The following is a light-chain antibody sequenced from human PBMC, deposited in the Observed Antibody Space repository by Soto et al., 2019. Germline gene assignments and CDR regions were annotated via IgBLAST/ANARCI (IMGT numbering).Light chain of an antibody. CDR3: QQYHRFPYT. CDR2: KAS. Sequence: DIQMTQSPSILSASVGDRVTITWRASRIIGGWLFWYQQKPGKAPKLMIYKASSLESGVPQRFNDGGAETEFTLTISSLQPDDFATYYCQQYHRFPYTFGQGTKLEIK. CDR1: RIIGGW. V-gene: IGKV1-5*03. J-gene: IGKJ2*01.